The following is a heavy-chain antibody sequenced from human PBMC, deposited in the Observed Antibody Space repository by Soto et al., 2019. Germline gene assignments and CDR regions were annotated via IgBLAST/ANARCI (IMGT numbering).Heavy chain of an antibody. D-gene: IGHD3-22*01. Sequence: PGGSLRLSCAAAGFDFEDNAMHWVRQVPGKGLEWVSLTNSDGTDSYYMDSVKGRFTISRDNAKSTLYLQMDRLRPEDTALYFCAKSVYYYDSSPLDHWGQGTLVTVSS. J-gene: IGHJ4*02. CDR2: TNSDGTDS. CDR1: GFDFEDNA. V-gene: IGHV3-43D*04. CDR3: AKSVYYYDSSPLDH.